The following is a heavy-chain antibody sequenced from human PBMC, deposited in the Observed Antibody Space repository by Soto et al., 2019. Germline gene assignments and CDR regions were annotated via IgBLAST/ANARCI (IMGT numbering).Heavy chain of an antibody. D-gene: IGHD5-18*01. J-gene: IGHJ6*02. Sequence: PSETLSLTCAVSGCSISSGGYSWSWIRQPPGKGLEWIGYIYHSGSTYYNPSLKSRVTISVDRSKNQFSLKLSSVTAADTAVYYCARGAVDTAMVTYYYYYGMDVWGQGTTVTVSS. V-gene: IGHV4-30-2*01. CDR2: IYHSGST. CDR1: GCSISSGGYS. CDR3: ARGAVDTAMVTYYYYYGMDV.